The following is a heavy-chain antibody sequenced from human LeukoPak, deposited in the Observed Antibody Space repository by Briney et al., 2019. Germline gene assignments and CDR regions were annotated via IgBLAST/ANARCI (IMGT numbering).Heavy chain of an antibody. CDR1: GGSISSYY. J-gene: IGHJ6*02. D-gene: IGHD3-3*01. CDR2: IYYSGST. V-gene: IGHV4-59*01. Sequence: SETLSLTCTVSGGSISSYYWSWIRQPPGKGLEWIGYIYYSGSTNYNPSLKSRVTISVDTSKNQFSLKLSSVTAADTAVYYCARDTRYHDFWSGYSSYYYYGMDVWGQGTTVTVSS. CDR3: ARDTRYHDFWSGYSSYYYYGMDV.